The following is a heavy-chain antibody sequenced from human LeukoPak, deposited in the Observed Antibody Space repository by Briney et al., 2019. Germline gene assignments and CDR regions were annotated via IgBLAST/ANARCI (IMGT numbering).Heavy chain of an antibody. J-gene: IGHJ4*02. CDR2: TYYRSNWHN. V-gene: IGHV6-1*01. Sequence: SQTLSLTFAISGDSVSSNSAAWSWLRQSPSRGLEWLGRTYYRSNWHNDYALSVKSRIIINPDTSKNQFTLQLNSVTPEDTAVYYCARGRYFDFLDYWGQGTLVTVSS. CDR3: ARGRYFDFLDY. D-gene: IGHD3-9*01. CDR1: GDSVSSNSAA.